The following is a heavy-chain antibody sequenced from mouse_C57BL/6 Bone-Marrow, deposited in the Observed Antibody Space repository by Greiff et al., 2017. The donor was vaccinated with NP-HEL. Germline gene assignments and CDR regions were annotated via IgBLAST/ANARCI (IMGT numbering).Heavy chain of an antibody. CDR3: LISLYYYGSSYAMDY. V-gene: IGHV10-3*01. Sequence: DVQLVESGGGLVQPKGSLKLSCAASGFTFNTYAMHWVRQAPGKGLEWVARIRSKSSNYATYYADSVKDRFTISRDDSQSMLYLQMNNLKTEDTAMYYCLISLYYYGSSYAMDYWGQGTSVTVSS. D-gene: IGHD1-1*01. J-gene: IGHJ4*01. CDR1: GFTFNTYA. CDR2: IRSKSSNYAT.